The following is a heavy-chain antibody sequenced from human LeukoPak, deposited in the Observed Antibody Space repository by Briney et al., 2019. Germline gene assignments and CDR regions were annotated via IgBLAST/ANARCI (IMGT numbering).Heavy chain of an antibody. CDR1: GFTSTNYA. CDR2: LIGSSGST. D-gene: IGHD5-12*01. V-gene: IGHV3-23*01. Sequence: GGSLRLSCAASGFTSTNYAMNWVRQAPGKGLEWVSVLIGSSGSTDYADSVKGRFTISRDTSKNTLFLQMNSLRAEDTAIYYCAKGAYDYIEIGYFDSWGQGTLVAVSS. CDR3: AKGAYDYIEIGYFDS. J-gene: IGHJ4*02.